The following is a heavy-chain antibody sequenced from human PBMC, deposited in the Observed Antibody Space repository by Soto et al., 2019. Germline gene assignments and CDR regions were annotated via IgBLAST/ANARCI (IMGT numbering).Heavy chain of an antibody. CDR2: ITPMFGKP. V-gene: IGHV1-69*01. CDR3: ARDLDGSGSYYTDF. CDR1: GGTFSRYT. Sequence: QVQLVQSGPEVKKPGSSVKVSCKASGGTFSRYTINWVRQAPGQGLEWMGGITPMFGKPNYAQKFQGRVTMTTDASTSTAYMELRSLRSDDTAVYYCARDLDGSGSYYTDFWGQGTLVTVS. J-gene: IGHJ4*02. D-gene: IGHD3-10*01.